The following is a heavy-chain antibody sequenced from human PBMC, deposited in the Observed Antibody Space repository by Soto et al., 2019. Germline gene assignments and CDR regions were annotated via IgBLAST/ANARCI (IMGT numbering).Heavy chain of an antibody. CDR3: ARRGLRYLVYGMDV. Sequence: PSETLSLTFAVYGGSFSGYYWSWIRQPPGKGLEWIGEINHSGSTNYNPSLKSRVTISVDTSKNQFSLKLSSVTAADTAVYYCARRGLRYLVYGMDVWGQGTTVTVSS. CDR2: INHSGST. V-gene: IGHV4-34*01. J-gene: IGHJ6*02. D-gene: IGHD3-9*01. CDR1: GGSFSGYY.